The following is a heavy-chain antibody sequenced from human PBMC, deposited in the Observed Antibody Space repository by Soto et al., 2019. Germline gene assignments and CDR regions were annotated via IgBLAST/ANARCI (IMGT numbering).Heavy chain of an antibody. V-gene: IGHV4-59*01. Sequence: QVQLQESGPGLVKPSETLSLTCTVSGGSISGYYWSWIRQPPGKGLEWIGYIYYGGNTNYRPSLKSRLTRSVDTSKIQFSLRLSSVTAADTAVYYCARDGTSVTTGEAFDIWGQGTMVTVSS. CDR2: IYYGGNT. D-gene: IGHD4-17*01. CDR3: ARDGTSVTTGEAFDI. CDR1: GGSISGYY. J-gene: IGHJ3*02.